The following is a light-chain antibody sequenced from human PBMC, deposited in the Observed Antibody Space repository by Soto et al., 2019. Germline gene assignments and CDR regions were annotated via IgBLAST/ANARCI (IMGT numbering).Light chain of an antibody. J-gene: IGKJ1*01. Sequence: EIVLTQSPATLSLSPGERATLSCRASQGVSKYYVDWYQQKPGQAPMLLIFGASRRATGIPDRFSGSGSGTDFTLTISSLEPEDIAVYYCQQYVSFPTVGRGTKVEIK. CDR2: GAS. CDR1: QGVSKYY. CDR3: QQYVSFPT. V-gene: IGKV3-20*01.